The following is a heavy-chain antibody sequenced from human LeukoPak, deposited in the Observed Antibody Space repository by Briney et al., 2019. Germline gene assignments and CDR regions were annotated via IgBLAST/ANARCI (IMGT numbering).Heavy chain of an antibody. CDR1: VFTFRDYS. V-gene: IGHV3-15*01. CDR3: TTELRIWGSREFDY. D-gene: IGHD7-27*01. CDR2: IKSKTDSGRT. Sequence: GGSLRLSCAASVFTFRDYSMNGVREAPGKGLEWVSRIKSKTDSGRTDYAAPVKGRFTISRNDSTNTLQLQRNSLTTEETAVYYDTTELRIWGSREFDYWGQGTLVTVSS. J-gene: IGHJ4*02.